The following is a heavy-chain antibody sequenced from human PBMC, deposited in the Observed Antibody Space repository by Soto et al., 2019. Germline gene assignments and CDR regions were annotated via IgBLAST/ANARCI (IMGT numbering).Heavy chain of an antibody. CDR1: GYTFTNYY. D-gene: IGHD3-10*01. J-gene: IGHJ4*02. CDR2: INPSGGST. CDR3: ARGVWFGEAPPDY. Sequence: QVQLVQSGAEVKKPGASVKVSCKASGYTFTNYYMHWVRQAPGQGLEWMGMINPSGGSTSYAQKFQGRGTMTRDTSTRTVYMELSSLRSEDTAVYYCARGVWFGEAPPDYWGQGTLVTVSS. V-gene: IGHV1-46*03.